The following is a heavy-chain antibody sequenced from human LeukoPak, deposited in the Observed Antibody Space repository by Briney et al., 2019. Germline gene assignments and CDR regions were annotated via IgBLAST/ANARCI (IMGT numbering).Heavy chain of an antibody. Sequence: PSETLSLTCAVYGGSFSGYYWSWIRQPPGKGLEWIGEINHSGSTNYNPSLKSRVTISVDTSKNQFSLKLSSVTAADTAVYYCARDFGSGSYYNVNWFDPWGQGTLVTVSS. D-gene: IGHD3-10*01. J-gene: IGHJ5*02. CDR1: GGSFSGYY. V-gene: IGHV4-34*01. CDR2: INHSGST. CDR3: ARDFGSGSYYNVNWFDP.